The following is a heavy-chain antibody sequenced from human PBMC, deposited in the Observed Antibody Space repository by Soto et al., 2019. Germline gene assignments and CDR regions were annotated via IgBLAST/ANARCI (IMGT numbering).Heavy chain of an antibody. CDR3: ARGIVSNWFDP. D-gene: IGHD2-15*01. Sequence: SETLSLTCTVSGGSISSGGYYWSWIRQHPGKGLEWIGYIYYSGSTYYNPSLKSRVTISVDTSKNQFSLKLSSVTAADTAVYYCARGIVSNWFDPWGQGTLVTVSS. V-gene: IGHV4-31*03. CDR2: IYYSGST. CDR1: GGSISSGGYY. J-gene: IGHJ5*02.